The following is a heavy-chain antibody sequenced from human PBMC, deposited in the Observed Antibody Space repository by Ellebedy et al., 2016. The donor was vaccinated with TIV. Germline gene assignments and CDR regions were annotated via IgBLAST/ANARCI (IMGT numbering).Heavy chain of an antibody. CDR2: IFPDYSDI. V-gene: IGHV5-51*01. CDR1: GYIYTNFW. D-gene: IGHD6-19*01. Sequence: PGGSLRLSCKASGYIYTNFWIGWVRQMPGKGLEWMGLIFPDYSDIRPSPSFQGQVTLSVDKSISTAYLHWNSLQASDTAMYYCARLGAGATGWYYFHYWGQGTLVTVSS. CDR3: ARLGAGATGWYYFHY. J-gene: IGHJ4*02.